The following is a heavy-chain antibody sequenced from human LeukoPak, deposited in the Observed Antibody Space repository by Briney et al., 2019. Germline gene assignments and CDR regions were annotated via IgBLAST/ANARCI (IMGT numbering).Heavy chain of an antibody. CDR3: ARALVATVTHYYYYMDV. D-gene: IGHD4-17*01. J-gene: IGHJ6*03. CDR2: INSDGSST. Sequence: GGSLRLSCAASGFIFSASDMHWVRHAPGKGLVWVSRINSDGSSTSYADSVEGRFTISRENAKNTMDLQMKRQRAEDTGVYYCARALVATVTHYYYYMDVWGKGTTVTISS. V-gene: IGHV3-74*01. CDR1: GFIFSASD.